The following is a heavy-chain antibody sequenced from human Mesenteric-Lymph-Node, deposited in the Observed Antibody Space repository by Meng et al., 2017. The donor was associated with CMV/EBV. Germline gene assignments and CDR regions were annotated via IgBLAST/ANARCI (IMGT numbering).Heavy chain of an antibody. CDR3: ARADWKGNDY. J-gene: IGHJ4*02. V-gene: IGHV3-7*01. D-gene: IGHD1-1*01. CDR1: GFTFSSYW. CDR2: IKQDGSEK. Sequence: GESLKISCAASGFTFSSYWMSWVRQAPGKGLEWVANIKQDGSEKYYVDSVKGRFTISRDNAKNSLYLQMNSLRDEDTAVYYCARADWKGNDYWGQGTLVTVSS.